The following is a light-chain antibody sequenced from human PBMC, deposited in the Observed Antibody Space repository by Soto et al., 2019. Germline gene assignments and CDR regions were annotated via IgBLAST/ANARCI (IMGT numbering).Light chain of an antibody. J-gene: IGLJ2*01. V-gene: IGLV1-40*01. Sequence: QSVLTQPPSVSGAPGQRVTISCTGGSSNIGAGYDVHWYQQLPGTAPKLLIYGNINRPFGVPDRFSGSKSATSASLAITGLQAGDEADYYCQSYDSGLSGVVFGGGTKLTVL. CDR2: GNI. CDR3: QSYDSGLSGVV. CDR1: SSNIGAGYD.